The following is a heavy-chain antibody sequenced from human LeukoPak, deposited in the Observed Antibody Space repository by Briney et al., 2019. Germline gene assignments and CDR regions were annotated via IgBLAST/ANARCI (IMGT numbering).Heavy chain of an antibody. CDR2: ISSSDSII. V-gene: IGHV3-11*01. CDR1: GFTFSDYN. J-gene: IGHJ4*02. D-gene: IGHD6-19*01. CDR3: ARGSTWLLDY. Sequence: GGSLRLSCAASGFTFSDYNMGWVRQAPGKGLEWVSYISSSDSIIYYADSVKGRFTISRDNAKNSLSLQMNSLRGDDTAVYFCARGSTWLLDYWGQGTLITVSS.